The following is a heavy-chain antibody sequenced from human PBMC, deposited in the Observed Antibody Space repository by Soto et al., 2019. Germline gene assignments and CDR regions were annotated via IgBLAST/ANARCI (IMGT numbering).Heavy chain of an antibody. D-gene: IGHD3-16*01. J-gene: IGHJ4*02. V-gene: IGHV3-23*01. CDR2: ISGSGGST. Sequence: EVQLLESGGGLVQPGGSLRLSCAASGFTFSSYAVSWVRQAPGKGLEWVSAISGSGGSTYYADSVKGRFTVSRDNSKNTRYLQMNSLRAEDTAVYYCAGGFGSFDYWGQGTLVTVSS. CDR3: AGGFGSFDY. CDR1: GFTFSSYA.